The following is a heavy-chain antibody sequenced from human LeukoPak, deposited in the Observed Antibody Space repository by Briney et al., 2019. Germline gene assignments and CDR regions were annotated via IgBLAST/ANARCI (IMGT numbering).Heavy chain of an antibody. CDR2: ISYDGSNK. V-gene: IGHV3-30*18. J-gene: IGHJ4*02. Sequence: PGGSLRLSCAASGFTFSSYWMSWVRQAPGKGLEWVAVISYDGSNKYYADSVKGRFTISRDNSKNTLYLQMNSLRAEDTAVYFCAKTMGAIDHDYWGQGTLVAVSS. D-gene: IGHD1-26*01. CDR3: AKTMGAIDHDY. CDR1: GFTFSSYW.